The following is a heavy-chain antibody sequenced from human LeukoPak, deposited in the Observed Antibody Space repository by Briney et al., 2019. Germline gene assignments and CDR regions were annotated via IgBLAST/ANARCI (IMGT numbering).Heavy chain of an antibody. CDR2: IHPNTGGT. V-gene: IGHV1-2*02. CDR1: GYTFTGHY. Sequence: ASVKVSCKASGYTFTGHYIHWVRQAPGQGLEWMGWIHPNTGGTKYAQKFQGRVTMTRDTSSSTAYMELSSLRSADTAVYYCARVYYSNSYDYWYFDLWGRGTLVTVSS. D-gene: IGHD6-13*01. CDR3: ARVYYSNSYDYWYFDL. J-gene: IGHJ2*01.